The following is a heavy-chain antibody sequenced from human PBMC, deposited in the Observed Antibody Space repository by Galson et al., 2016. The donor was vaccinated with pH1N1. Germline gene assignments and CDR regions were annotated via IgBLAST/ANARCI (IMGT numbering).Heavy chain of an antibody. CDR1: GSGFVFSGYS. Sequence: SLRLSCAASGSGFVFSGYSMSWVRQAPGKGLEWVSSISGSGGATYYADSGKGRFTVSRDNSMNTLYLQISSLRADDTAVYNCAKCGPMDHWYFDLWGRGTLVTVSS. J-gene: IGHJ2*01. CDR2: ISGSGGAT. D-gene: IGHD2-21*01. V-gene: IGHV3-23*01. CDR3: AKCGPMDHWYFDL.